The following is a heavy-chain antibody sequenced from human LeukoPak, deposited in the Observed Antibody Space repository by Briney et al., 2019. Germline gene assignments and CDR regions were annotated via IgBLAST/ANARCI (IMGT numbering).Heavy chain of an antibody. J-gene: IGHJ5*02. CDR1: GASITRSNW. CDR2: ISRSGDT. D-gene: IGHD2-2*01. CDR3: ARESSSTST. Sequence: PSGTLSLTCAVSGASITRSNWWSWVRQTPEKGLEWIGEISRSGDTHYNPSLKSRLTLSMDKSKNQFSLKLNFVTAADTAVYYCARESSSTSTWGQGTLVTVSS. V-gene: IGHV4-4*02.